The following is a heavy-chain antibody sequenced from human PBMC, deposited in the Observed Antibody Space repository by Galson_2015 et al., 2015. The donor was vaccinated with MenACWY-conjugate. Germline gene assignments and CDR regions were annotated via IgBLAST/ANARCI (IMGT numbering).Heavy chain of an antibody. V-gene: IGHV3-21*01. CDR2: ISSSSSYI. D-gene: IGHD3-10*01. Sequence: SLRLSCAASGFTFSSYSMNWVRQAPGKGLEWVSSISSSSSYIYFADSVKGRFTISRDNAKNSLYLQMNSLRAEDTAVYYCARGLDKDYYGSGSYYYYYGMDVWGQGTTVTVSS. CDR1: GFTFSSYS. J-gene: IGHJ6*02. CDR3: ARGLDKDYYGSGSYYYYYGMDV.